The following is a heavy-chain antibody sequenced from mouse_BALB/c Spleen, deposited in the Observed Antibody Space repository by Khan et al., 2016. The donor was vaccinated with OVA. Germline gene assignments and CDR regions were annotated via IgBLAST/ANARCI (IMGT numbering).Heavy chain of an antibody. V-gene: IGHV1S137*01. J-gene: IGHJ2*01. CDR1: GFTFTDYA. D-gene: IGHD2-3*01. Sequence: QVQLQQSGPELVRPGVSVKISCKGSGFTFTDYAMHWVKQSHAKSLEWIGLISTYSGNTNYNQKFKGKATMTVDKSSSTAYMELARLTSEDSAIYYCAGPAYDGYYDYWGQGTTLTVSS. CDR3: AGPAYDGYYDY. CDR2: ISTYSGNT.